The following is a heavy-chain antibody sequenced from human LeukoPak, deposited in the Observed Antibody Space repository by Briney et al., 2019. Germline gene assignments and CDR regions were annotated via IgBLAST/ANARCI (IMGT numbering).Heavy chain of an antibody. V-gene: IGHV3-21*01. CDR2: ISSSSYI. D-gene: IGHD2-2*01. Sequence: GGSLRLSCAASGFTFSSYSMNWVRQAPGEGLEWVSSISSSSYIYYADSVKGRFTISRDNAKNSLYLQMNSLRAEDTAVYYCARGSAAIGALDYWGQGTLVTVSS. CDR1: GFTFSSYS. J-gene: IGHJ4*02. CDR3: ARGSAAIGALDY.